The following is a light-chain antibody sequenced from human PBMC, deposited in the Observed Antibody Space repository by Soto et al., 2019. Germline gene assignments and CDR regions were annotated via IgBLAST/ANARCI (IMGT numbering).Light chain of an antibody. CDR2: ANN. V-gene: IGLV1-40*01. Sequence: QSVLTQPPSVSGAPGQRVTISCTGSSSNIGAPYDVHWYQQLPGTAPKLLIYANNNRPSGVPDRFSGSKSGTSASLAITGLQAEDEADYYYQSYDSSLSAYVFGDGTKLTVL. CDR3: QSYDSSLSAYV. J-gene: IGLJ1*01. CDR1: SSNIGAPYD.